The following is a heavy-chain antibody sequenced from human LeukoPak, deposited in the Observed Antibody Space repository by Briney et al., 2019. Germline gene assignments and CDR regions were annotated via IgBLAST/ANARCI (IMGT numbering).Heavy chain of an antibody. J-gene: IGHJ3*02. CDR1: GFTFSSYG. CDR2: IYHSGST. CDR3: ARDYVLLGRTTGAFDI. D-gene: IGHD2-15*01. Sequence: PGGSLRLSCAASGFTFSSYGMHWVRQAPGKGLEWIGEIYHSGSTNYNPSLKSRVTISVDKSKNQFSLKLSSVTAADTAVYYCARDYVLLGRTTGAFDIWGQGTMVTVSS. V-gene: IGHV4-4*02.